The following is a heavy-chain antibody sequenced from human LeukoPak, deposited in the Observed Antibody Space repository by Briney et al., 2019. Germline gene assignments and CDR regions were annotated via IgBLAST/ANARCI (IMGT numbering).Heavy chain of an antibody. V-gene: IGHV3-23*01. Sequence: GGSLRLSCAASGFTFSSYAMSWVRQVPGKGLEWVSSISGSGGSTYYADSVKGRFTISRDNSKNTLHLQMNSLRAEDTAVYYCAKERTVTSIGDYFDYWGQGTLVTVSS. CDR2: ISGSGGST. CDR3: AKERTVTSIGDYFDY. CDR1: GFTFSSYA. D-gene: IGHD4-17*01. J-gene: IGHJ4*02.